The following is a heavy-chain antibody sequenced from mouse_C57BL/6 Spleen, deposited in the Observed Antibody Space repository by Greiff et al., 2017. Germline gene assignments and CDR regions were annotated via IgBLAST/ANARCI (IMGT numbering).Heavy chain of an antibody. D-gene: IGHD1-1*01. CDR3: EYYYGSGYDAMDY. CDR1: GYTFTDYY. CDR2: IGPGSGST. Sequence: VQLQQSGAELVKPGASVKISCKASGYTFTDYYINWVKQRPGQGLEWIGKIGPGSGSTYYNEKFKGKATLTADKSSSTAYMQLSSLTSEDSAVYFCEYYYGSGYDAMDYWGQGTSVTVSS. V-gene: IGHV1-77*01. J-gene: IGHJ4*01.